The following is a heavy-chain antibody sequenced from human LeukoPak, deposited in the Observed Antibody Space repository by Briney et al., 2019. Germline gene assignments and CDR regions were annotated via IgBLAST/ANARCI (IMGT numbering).Heavy chain of an antibody. V-gene: IGHV3-23*01. CDR2: ISGSGGST. D-gene: IGHD1-26*01. CDR1: GFTFSSYA. J-gene: IGHJ6*03. CDR3: AKDRGGSYYMDV. Sequence: GGSLGLSCAASGFTFSSYAMSWVRQAPGKGLEWVSAISGSGGSTYYADSVKGRFTISRDNSENTLYLQMNSLRAEDTAVYYCAKDRGGSYYMDVWGKGTTVTVSS.